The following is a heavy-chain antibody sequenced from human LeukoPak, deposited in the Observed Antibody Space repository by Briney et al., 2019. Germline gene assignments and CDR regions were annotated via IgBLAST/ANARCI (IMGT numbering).Heavy chain of an antibody. D-gene: IGHD4-17*01. J-gene: IGHJ4*02. CDR1: GFTFSRYA. Sequence: PGGSLRLSCAASGFTFSRYAMSGVRGSPGKGVEWVSATSGSGGSTYYADSVKGRFTISRDNSKNTLYLQMNSLRAEDTAVYYCAKDGLRRRGNYFDYWGQGTLVTVSS. V-gene: IGHV3-23*01. CDR2: TSGSGGST. CDR3: AKDGLRRRGNYFDY.